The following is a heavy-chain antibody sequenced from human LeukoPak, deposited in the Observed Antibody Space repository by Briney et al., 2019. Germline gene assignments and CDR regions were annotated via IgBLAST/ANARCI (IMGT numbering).Heavy chain of an antibody. J-gene: IGHJ4*02. V-gene: IGHV4-59*08. D-gene: IGHD5-18*01. CDR2: IYYSRST. CDR1: GGSISSYY. CDR3: ARRNTAMGVFDY. Sequence: PSETLSLTCTVSGGSISSYYWSWIRQPPGKGLEWIGYIYYSRSTNYNPSLKSRVTISVDTSKNQFSLKLSSVTAADTAVYYCARRNTAMGVFDYWGQGTLVTVSS.